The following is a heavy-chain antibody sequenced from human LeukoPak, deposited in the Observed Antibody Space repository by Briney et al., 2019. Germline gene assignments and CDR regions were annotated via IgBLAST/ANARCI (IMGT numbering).Heavy chain of an antibody. Sequence: SETLSLTCTVSGDSISGIGFYWSWVRQHPGKGLDWIGFIYYSGTTFYNPSLNSRVTISVDTSKNQFSLKLSSVTAADTAVYYCARARRGSSSSGDLFDHWRQGTLVTVPS. CDR2: IYYSGTT. J-gene: IGHJ4*02. D-gene: IGHD6-6*01. V-gene: IGHV4-31*03. CDR1: GDSISGIGFY. CDR3: ARARRGSSSSGDLFDH.